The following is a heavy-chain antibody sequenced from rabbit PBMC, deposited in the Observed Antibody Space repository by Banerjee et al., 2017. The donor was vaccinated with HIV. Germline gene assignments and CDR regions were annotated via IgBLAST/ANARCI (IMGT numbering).Heavy chain of an antibody. CDR2: IDLLFGNT. V-gene: IGHV1S47*01. D-gene: IGHD1-1*01. Sequence: QEQLVESGGGLVTPGESLKLSCKASGFDFSSYGVSWVRQAPGKGLEWIGYIDLLFGNTYYASWVNGRFTISSHNAQNTLYLQLNSLTVADTATYFCVRGASSSGYYSLWGPGTLVTVS. CDR1: GFDFSSYG. CDR3: VRGASSSGYYSL. J-gene: IGHJ4*01.